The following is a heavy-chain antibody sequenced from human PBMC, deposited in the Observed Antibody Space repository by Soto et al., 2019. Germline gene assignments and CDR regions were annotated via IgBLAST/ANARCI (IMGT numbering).Heavy chain of an antibody. Sequence: QVQLQESGPGLVKPSETLSLTCIVSGNSISNYYWNWIRQPAGEGLEWIGRMYTTGSTNYNPSLKSRVTMSVDTSKNLFSLKLSSVTAADTAVYYCAGSVPYSSSSFNYWGQGTLVTVSS. D-gene: IGHD6-6*01. CDR1: GNSISNYY. CDR2: MYTTGST. CDR3: AGSVPYSSSSFNY. J-gene: IGHJ4*02. V-gene: IGHV4-4*07.